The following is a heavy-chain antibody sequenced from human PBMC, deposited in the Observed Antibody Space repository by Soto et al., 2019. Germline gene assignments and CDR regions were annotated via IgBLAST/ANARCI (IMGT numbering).Heavy chain of an antibody. V-gene: IGHV6-1*01. CDR1: GCSLSFNIAA. J-gene: IGHJ6*02. CDR3: SRDQWLVRYYYYGRDV. CDR2: TYYRSKWYN. D-gene: IGHD6-19*01. Sequence: SQALSLKCSSSGCSLSFNIAAWNWITQSPSRGLEWLGRTYYRSKWYNDYAVSVKSRITIDPDTSKNQFSLQLNSVTPEDTAVYYCSRDQWLVRYYYYGRDVWGQGTTVTSP.